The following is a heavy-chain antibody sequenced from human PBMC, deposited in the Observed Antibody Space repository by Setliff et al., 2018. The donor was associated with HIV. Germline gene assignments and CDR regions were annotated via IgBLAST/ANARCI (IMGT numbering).Heavy chain of an antibody. CDR3: ARDRGAVAGTHGMDV. Sequence: GGSLRLSCAASGFTFSSYSMNWVRQAPGKGLEWVSSISSSSSYIYYADSVKGRFTISRDNAKNSLYLQMNSLRAEDTAVYYCARDRGAVAGTHGMDVWGQGTTVTVSS. CDR1: GFTFSSYS. V-gene: IGHV3-21*01. D-gene: IGHD6-19*01. J-gene: IGHJ6*02. CDR2: ISSSSSYI.